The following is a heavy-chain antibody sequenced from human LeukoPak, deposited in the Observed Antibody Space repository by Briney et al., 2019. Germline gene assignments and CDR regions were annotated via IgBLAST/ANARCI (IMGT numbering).Heavy chain of an antibody. CDR3: AKDQPNVFFPNLYYFDY. Sequence: GGSLRLSCAASGFTFSSYEMNWVRQAPGKGLEWVSYISSSGSTIYYADSVKGRFTISRDNSKNTLYLQMNSLRAEDTAVYYCAKDQPNVFFPNLYYFDYWGQGTLVTVSS. CDR2: ISSSGSTI. V-gene: IGHV3-48*03. CDR1: GFTFSSYE. J-gene: IGHJ4*02. D-gene: IGHD2-21*01.